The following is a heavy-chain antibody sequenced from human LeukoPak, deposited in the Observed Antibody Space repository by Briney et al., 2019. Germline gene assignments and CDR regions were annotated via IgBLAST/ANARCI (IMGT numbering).Heavy chain of an antibody. CDR3: ARDRSSTSPYYYYGMDV. CDR1: GGSISSSSYY. J-gene: IGHJ6*02. D-gene: IGHD2-2*01. Sequence: PSETLSLTCTVSGGSISSSSYYWGWIRQPPGKGLEWIGSIYYSGSTYYNPSLKSRVTISVDTSKNQFSLKLSSVTAADTAVYYCARDRSSTSPYYYYGMDVWGQGTTVTVSS. CDR2: IYYSGST. V-gene: IGHV4-39*01.